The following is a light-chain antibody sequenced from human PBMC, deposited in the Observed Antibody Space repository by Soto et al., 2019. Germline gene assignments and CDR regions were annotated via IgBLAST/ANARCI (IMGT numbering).Light chain of an antibody. Sequence: QSALTQPASVSGSPGQSTTIYCTGTSSDIGGYNYVSWYQQLPGEAPKLIIYDVSDRPSGVSTRCSGSKSGNTASLTISGLQAEDEGDYYCSSFTSRHTDVFGTGTKLTVL. CDR2: DVS. V-gene: IGLV2-14*01. CDR3: SSFTSRHTDV. J-gene: IGLJ1*01. CDR1: SSDIGGYNY.